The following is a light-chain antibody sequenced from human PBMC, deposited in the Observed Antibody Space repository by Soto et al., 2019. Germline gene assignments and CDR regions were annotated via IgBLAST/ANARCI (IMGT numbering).Light chain of an antibody. CDR2: GAS. CDR1: QSVTTF. CDR3: QQYGGSPLT. J-gene: IGKJ4*01. Sequence: EIVLTQSPGTLSLSAGERATLSCRASQSVTTFLAWYQQKPGQAPRLLMYGASSRAAGIPGRFSGSGSGTDFTLTISRLEPEDFALYYCQQYGGSPLTFGGGTKVDIK. V-gene: IGKV3-20*01.